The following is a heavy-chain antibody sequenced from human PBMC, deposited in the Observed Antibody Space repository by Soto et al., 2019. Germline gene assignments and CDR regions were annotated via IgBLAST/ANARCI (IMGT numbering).Heavy chain of an antibody. Sequence: GGSLRLSCAASGFTFSSYWMSWVRQAPGKGLEWVANIKLDGSEKYYVDSVKGRFTISRDNAKNSLYLQMNSLRAEDTALYYCARSFSTSWYNWFDPWGQGTLVTVSS. J-gene: IGHJ5*02. D-gene: IGHD6-13*01. CDR2: IKLDGSEK. CDR1: GFTFSSYW. V-gene: IGHV3-7*03. CDR3: ARSFSTSWYNWFDP.